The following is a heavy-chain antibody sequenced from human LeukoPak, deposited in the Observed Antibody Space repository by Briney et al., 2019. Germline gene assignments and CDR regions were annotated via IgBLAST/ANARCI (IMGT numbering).Heavy chain of an antibody. Sequence: GGSLRLSCAASGFTFSDHGIHWVRHAPGKGLEWVAIIYYDGKNKYYADSAKGRFTISRDNPKNTAYLQMNSLSGDDPGVYYCSRGGWPTAGTPRMDVWGQGTTVIVSS. J-gene: IGHJ6*02. CDR1: GFTFSDHG. V-gene: IGHV3-33*01. CDR3: SRGGWPTAGTPRMDV. D-gene: IGHD6-13*01. CDR2: IYYDGKNK.